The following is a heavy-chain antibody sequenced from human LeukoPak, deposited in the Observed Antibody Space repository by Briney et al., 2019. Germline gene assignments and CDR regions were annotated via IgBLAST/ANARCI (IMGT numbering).Heavy chain of an antibody. V-gene: IGHV4-31*03. CDR3: ARDRPSYGSGSYYLDY. CDR2: IYYSGST. CDR1: GGSISSGGYY. D-gene: IGHD3-10*01. J-gene: IGHJ4*02. Sequence: SETLSLTCTVSGGSISSGGYYWSWIRQHPGKGLEWIGYIYYSGSTYYNPSLKSRVTISVDTSKNQFSLKLGSVTAADTAVYYCARDRPSYGSGSYYLDYWGQGTLVTVSS.